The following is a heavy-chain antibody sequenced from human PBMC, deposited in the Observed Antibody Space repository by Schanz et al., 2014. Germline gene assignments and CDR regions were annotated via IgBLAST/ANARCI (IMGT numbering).Heavy chain of an antibody. CDR3: ARGIGGYGGNNYLDY. CDR2: INTGSGDT. V-gene: IGHV1-3*04. Sequence: QVHLVQSGAEVKRPGASVKVSCKASEYSFTSYSMHWVRQAPGQRLEWMGWINTGSGDTKYSQNFQGRVTITRDTSASTAYMELNSLRSEDTAVYSCARGIGGYGGNNYLDYWGQGTLVTVSS. CDR1: EYSFTSYS. D-gene: IGHD5-12*01. J-gene: IGHJ4*02.